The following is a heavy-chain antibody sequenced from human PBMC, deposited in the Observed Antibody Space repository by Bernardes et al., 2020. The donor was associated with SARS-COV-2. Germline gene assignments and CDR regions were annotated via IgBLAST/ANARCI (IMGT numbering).Heavy chain of an antibody. J-gene: IGHJ4*02. D-gene: IGHD3-9*01. CDR1: GGPVSSPTSY. CDR3: ARGLAIFDY. CDR2: MHDGGSA. V-gene: IGHV4-61*01. Sequence: SETLSLTCPVSGGPVSSPTSYWSWIRQPPGEGLEWIGYMHDGGSANYNPSVKSRVSISVDTSKNQFSLKLTSVTAADTAVYYCARGLAIFDYWGQGTLVSVTS.